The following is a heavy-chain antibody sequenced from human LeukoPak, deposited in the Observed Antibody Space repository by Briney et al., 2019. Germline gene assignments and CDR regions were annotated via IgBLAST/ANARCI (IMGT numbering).Heavy chain of an antibody. CDR3: ARGFELEPFDP. CDR1: GGSINNYY. J-gene: IGHJ5*02. V-gene: IGHV4-59*01. D-gene: IGHD1-1*01. CDR2: IYYSGST. Sequence: SETLSLTCTVSGGSINNYYWTWIRQPPGKGLEWIGYIYYSGSTDYNPSLKSRVTISVDTSKNQFSLKLSSVTAADTAVYYCARGFELEPFDPWGQGTLVTVSS.